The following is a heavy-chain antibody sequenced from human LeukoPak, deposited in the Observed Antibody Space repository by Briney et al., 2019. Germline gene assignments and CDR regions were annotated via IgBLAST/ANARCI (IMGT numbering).Heavy chain of an antibody. V-gene: IGHV3-23*01. CDR1: GFTFSSYA. CDR2: ISGSGGST. J-gene: IGHJ4*02. D-gene: IGHD6-6*01. CDR3: AKVRIAARIFDY. Sequence: GGSLRLSCAASGFTFSSYAMSSVRQAPGKGLEWVSAISGSGGSTYYADSVKGRFTISRDNSKNTLYLQMNSLRAEDTAVYYCAKVRIAARIFDYWGQGTLVTVSS.